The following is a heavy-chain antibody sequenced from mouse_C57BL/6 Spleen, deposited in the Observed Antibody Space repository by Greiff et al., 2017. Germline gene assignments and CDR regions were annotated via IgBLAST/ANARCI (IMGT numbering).Heavy chain of an antibody. CDR3: ARPGSRGDYFDY. CDR1: GYTFTSYW. Sequence: QVQLQPPGAELVRPGSSVKLSCKASGYTFTSYWMDWVKQRPGQGLEWIGNIYPSDSETHYNQKFKDKATLTVDKSSSTAYMQLSSLTSEDSAVYYCARPGSRGDYFDYWGQGTTLTVSS. V-gene: IGHV1-61*01. J-gene: IGHJ2*01. D-gene: IGHD1-1*01. CDR2: IYPSDSET.